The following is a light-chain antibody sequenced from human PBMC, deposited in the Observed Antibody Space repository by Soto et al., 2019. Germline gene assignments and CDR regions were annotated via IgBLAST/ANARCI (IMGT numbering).Light chain of an antibody. CDR3: CSYAGSNSYV. CDR1: SSDVGSYNL. Sequence: QSALTQPASVSGSPGQSITISCTGTSSDVGSYNLVSWYQQHPGKAPKLMIYEGSKRPSGVSNRFSGSKSANTASLTISGLQAEDEADYYCCSYAGSNSYVLGPGTKVIV. CDR2: EGS. J-gene: IGLJ1*01. V-gene: IGLV2-23*01.